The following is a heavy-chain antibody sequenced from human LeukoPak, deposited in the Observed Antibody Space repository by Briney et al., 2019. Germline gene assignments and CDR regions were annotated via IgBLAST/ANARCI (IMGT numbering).Heavy chain of an antibody. J-gene: IGHJ4*02. V-gene: IGHV1-18*01. CDR2: ISAYDGST. Sequence: GASVKVSCKASGYTFTSHGISWVRQAPGQGLEWMGWISAYDGSTKYTEQLQGRVTMTTGTSTSRAYMELRSLRFDDTAVYFCARDRAPTTRGIDYWSQGTLVTVSS. D-gene: IGHD4-17*01. CDR3: ARDRAPTTRGIDY. CDR1: GYTFTSHG.